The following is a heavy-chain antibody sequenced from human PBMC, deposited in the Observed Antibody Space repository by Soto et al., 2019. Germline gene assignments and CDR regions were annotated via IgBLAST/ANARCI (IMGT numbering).Heavy chain of an antibody. D-gene: IGHD3-10*01. CDR3: AKVLSKNYYYPFDF. CDR1: GFTFSDYS. CDR2: ISGGSSVT. V-gene: IGHV3-23*01. Sequence: LRLSCTASGFTFSDYSMTWVRQAPGKGLEWVSTISGGSSVTYYGDSVKGRFTISRDNAKKTLFLQLNRLSAEDTATYYCAKVLSKNYYYPFDFWGQGTQVTVSS. J-gene: IGHJ4*02.